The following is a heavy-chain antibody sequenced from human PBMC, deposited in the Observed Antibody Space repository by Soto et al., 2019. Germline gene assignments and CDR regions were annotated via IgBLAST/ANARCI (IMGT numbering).Heavy chain of an antibody. CDR3: TRGPRPISTGTGAY. J-gene: IGHJ4*02. CDR1: GFIFKMYW. CDR2: IYNDGTYS. Sequence: GGALRLSCAASGFIFKMYWMHWVRQSPGKGLVWISRIYNDGTYSDYADSVRGRFTISRDNVNDTLYLQMNNLRAEDSGLYYCTRGPRPISTGTGAYWGQGTQVTVSS. V-gene: IGHV3-74*01. D-gene: IGHD3-10*01.